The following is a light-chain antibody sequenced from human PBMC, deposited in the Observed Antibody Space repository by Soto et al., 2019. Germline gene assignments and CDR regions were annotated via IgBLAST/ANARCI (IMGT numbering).Light chain of an antibody. CDR2: GAS. J-gene: IGKJ3*01. CDR3: QQYGSSPFT. CDR1: QSVSSSY. V-gene: IGKV3-20*01. Sequence: EIVLTQSPGTLSLSPGERATLSCRASQSVSSSYLAWYQQKPGQAPRLLIYGASSKATGIPDRFSGSGSGTAFTLTISRLEPEDFAVYYCQQYGSSPFTFGPGTKVEIK.